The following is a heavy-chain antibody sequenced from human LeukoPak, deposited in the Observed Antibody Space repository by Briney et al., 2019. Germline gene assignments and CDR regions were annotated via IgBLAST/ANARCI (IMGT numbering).Heavy chain of an antibody. CDR2: IYYSGST. CDR3: ARHDRWLQLAFDY. J-gene: IGHJ4*02. D-gene: IGHD5-24*01. CDR1: GGSISSYY. Sequence: SETLSLTCTVSGGSISSYYWSWIRQPPGKGLEWIGSIYYSGSTYYNPSLKSRVTISVDTSKNQFSLKLSSVTAADTAVYYCARHDRWLQLAFDYWGQGTLVTVSS. V-gene: IGHV4-59*05.